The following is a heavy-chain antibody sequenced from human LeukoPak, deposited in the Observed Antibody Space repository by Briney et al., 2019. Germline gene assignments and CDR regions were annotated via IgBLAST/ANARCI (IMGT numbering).Heavy chain of an antibody. V-gene: IGHV3-9*01. CDR2: ISWNSGSI. J-gene: IGHJ4*02. CDR3: AKGMSAVAGTIDY. D-gene: IGHD6-19*01. CDR1: GFTFDDYA. Sequence: GGSLRLSCAASGFTFDDYAMHWVRQAPGKGLEWVSGISWNSGSIGYADSVKGRFTISRDNAKNSLYLQMNSLRAEDTALYYCAKGMSAVAGTIDYWGQGTLVTVS.